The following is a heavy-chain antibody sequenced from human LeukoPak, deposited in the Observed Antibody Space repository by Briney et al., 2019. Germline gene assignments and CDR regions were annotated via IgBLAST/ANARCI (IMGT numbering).Heavy chain of an antibody. D-gene: IGHD2-15*01. Sequence: SQTLSLTCAISGDSVSTNSVAWNWIRQSPSRGLEWLGRTYYRSKWKNDYAVSVKSRITINPVTSKNRFSLQLNSVTPDDTALYYCARGRYSGFDLWGQGTMVTVSS. CDR1: GDSVSTNSVA. CDR3: ARGRYSGFDL. V-gene: IGHV6-1*01. J-gene: IGHJ3*01. CDR2: TYYRSKWKN.